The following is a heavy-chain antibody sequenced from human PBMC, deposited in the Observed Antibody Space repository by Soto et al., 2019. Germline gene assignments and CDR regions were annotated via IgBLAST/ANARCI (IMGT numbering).Heavy chain of an antibody. CDR2: IIDSGAST. Sequence: TGGSLRLSCAASGFTFSNAWMSWVRQAPGKGLEWVSDIIDSGASTYYADSVKGRFTISRDNSKSTLYLQMNSLRAEDTALYYYAKGRSYYYYYGVDVWGQGTTVTVSS. CDR3: AKGRSYYYYYGVDV. V-gene: IGHV3-23*01. CDR1: GFTFSNAW. J-gene: IGHJ6*02.